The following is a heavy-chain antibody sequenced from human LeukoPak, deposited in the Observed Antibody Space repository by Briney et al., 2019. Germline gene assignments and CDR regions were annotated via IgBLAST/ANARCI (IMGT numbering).Heavy chain of an antibody. Sequence: SETLSLTCTVSGGSISSSSYYWGWIRQPPGKGLEWIGSIYYSGSTYYNPSLKSRVTISVDTSKNQFSLKLSSVTAAGTAVYYCARDRFAVVAATPWGQGTLVTVSS. CDR2: IYYSGST. J-gene: IGHJ5*02. CDR1: GGSISSSSYY. D-gene: IGHD2-15*01. CDR3: ARDRFAVVAATP. V-gene: IGHV4-39*07.